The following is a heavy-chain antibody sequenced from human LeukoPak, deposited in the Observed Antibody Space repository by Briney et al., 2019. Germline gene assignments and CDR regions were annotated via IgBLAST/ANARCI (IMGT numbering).Heavy chain of an antibody. CDR2: ISSSSSYI. CDR3: ARVTRAQWLVDPFDY. CDR1: GFTFSSYS. V-gene: IGHV3-21*01. D-gene: IGHD6-19*01. J-gene: IGHJ4*02. Sequence: GGSLRLSCAASGFTFSSYSMNWVRQAPGKGLEWVSSISSSSSYIYYADSVKGRFTISRDNAKNSLYLQMNSPRAEDTAVYYCARVTRAQWLVDPFDYWGQGTLVTVSS.